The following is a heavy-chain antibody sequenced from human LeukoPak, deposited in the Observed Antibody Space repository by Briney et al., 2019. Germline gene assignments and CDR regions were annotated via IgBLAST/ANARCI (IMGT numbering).Heavy chain of an antibody. CDR1: GFSFSNYG. Sequence: GGSLRLSCTASGFSFSNYGMHWVRQAPGKGLEWITVISYDGSNEYYADSVKGRFTISRDNSKITLYLQMYSLRAEDTAVYYCVKGYYDFDYWGQGTLVTVSS. J-gene: IGHJ4*02. CDR2: ISYDGSNE. V-gene: IGHV3-30*18. CDR3: VKGYYDFDY. D-gene: IGHD3-3*01.